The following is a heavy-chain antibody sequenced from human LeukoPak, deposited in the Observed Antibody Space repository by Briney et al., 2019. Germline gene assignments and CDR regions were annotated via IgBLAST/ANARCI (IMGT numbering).Heavy chain of an antibody. V-gene: IGHV3-23*01. D-gene: IGHD3-22*01. CDR2: ISGSGGST. Sequence: PGGSLRLSCAASGFTFSSYEMNWVRQAPGKGLEWVSAISGSGGSTYYADSVKGRFTISRDNSKNTLYLQMNSLRAEDTAVYYCAKGITYYYDSSGFYFDYWGQGTLVTVSS. CDR3: AKGITYYYDSSGFYFDY. CDR1: GFTFSSYE. J-gene: IGHJ4*02.